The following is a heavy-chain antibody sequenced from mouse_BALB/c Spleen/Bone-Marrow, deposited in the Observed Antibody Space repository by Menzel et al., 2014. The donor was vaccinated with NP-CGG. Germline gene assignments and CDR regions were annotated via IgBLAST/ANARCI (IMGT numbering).Heavy chain of an antibody. CDR1: GYTFTSYW. Sequence: VQLQQSGAELARPGASVKLSCKASGYTFTSYWMQWVKQRPGQGLEWIGAIYPGDGDTRYTQKFKGKATLTADKSSSTAYMQLSSLASEDSAVYYCARGYPSDYWVQGTTLTASS. D-gene: IGHD3-2*02. V-gene: IGHV1-87*01. CDR2: IYPGDGDT. J-gene: IGHJ2*01. CDR3: ARGYPSDY.